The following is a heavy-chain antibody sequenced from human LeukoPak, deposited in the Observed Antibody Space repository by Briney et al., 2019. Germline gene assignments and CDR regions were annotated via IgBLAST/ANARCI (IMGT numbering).Heavy chain of an antibody. CDR2: IYTSGST. CDR3: ARDSGYSYGFSFDY. J-gene: IGHJ4*02. Sequence: PSETLSLTCTVSGGSVISYYWSWIRQPAGKGLEWSGRIYTSGSTNYNPSLKSRVTMSVDTSKNQFSLKLSSVTAADTAVYYCARDSGYSYGFSFDYWGQGTLVTVSS. V-gene: IGHV4-4*07. D-gene: IGHD5-18*01. CDR1: GGSVISYY.